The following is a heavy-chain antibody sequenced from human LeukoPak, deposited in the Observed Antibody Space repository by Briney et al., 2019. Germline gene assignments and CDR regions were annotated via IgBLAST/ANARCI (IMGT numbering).Heavy chain of an antibody. CDR1: GFTVSSNY. CDR3: AKDIRSYSYYYGMDV. J-gene: IGHJ6*02. CDR2: ISWNSGSI. D-gene: IGHD3-10*01. V-gene: IGHV3-9*01. Sequence: GGSLRLSCAASGFTVSSNYMSWVRQAPGKGLEWVSGISWNSGSIGYADSVKGRFTISRDNAKNSLYLQMNSLRAEDTALYYCAKDIRSYSYYYGMDVWGQGTTVTVSS.